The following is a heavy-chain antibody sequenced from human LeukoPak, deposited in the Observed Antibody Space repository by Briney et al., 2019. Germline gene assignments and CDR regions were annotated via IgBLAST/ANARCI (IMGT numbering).Heavy chain of an antibody. CDR1: GFTFSGYG. Sequence: GRSLRLSCAASGFTFSGYGMHWVRQAPGKGLEWVAVISYDGSNKYYADSVKGRFTISRDNSKNTLYLQMNSLRAEDTAVYYCAKEKSSGWDSPFDYWGQGTLVTVSS. CDR3: AKEKSSGWDSPFDY. CDR2: ISYDGSNK. J-gene: IGHJ4*02. V-gene: IGHV3-30*18. D-gene: IGHD6-19*01.